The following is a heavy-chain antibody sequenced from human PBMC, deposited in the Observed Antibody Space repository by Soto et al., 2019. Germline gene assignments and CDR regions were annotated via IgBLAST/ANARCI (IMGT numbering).Heavy chain of an antibody. CDR1: GGSISSYY. CDR3: ARGDTAMDFDY. D-gene: IGHD5-18*01. Sequence: NPSETLSLTCTVSGGSISSYYWSWIRQPPGKGLEWIGYIYYSGSTNYNPSLKSRVTISVDTSKNQFSLKLSSVTAADTAVYYCARGDTAMDFDYWGQGTLVTVSS. CDR2: IYYSGST. V-gene: IGHV4-59*01. J-gene: IGHJ4*02.